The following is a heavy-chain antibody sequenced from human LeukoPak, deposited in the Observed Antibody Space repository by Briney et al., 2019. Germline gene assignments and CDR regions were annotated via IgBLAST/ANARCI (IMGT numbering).Heavy chain of an antibody. CDR1: GYTFTGYY. V-gene: IGHV1-2*02. Sequence: ASVKVSRKASGYTFTGYYVHWVRQAPGQGLEWMGWINPNSAGTNYAQKFQGRVTMTRDTSISTAYMELSRLRSDDTAVYYCATVPERRFLEWLPLVYWGQGTLVTVSS. D-gene: IGHD3-3*01. CDR3: ATVPERRFLEWLPLVY. CDR2: INPNSAGT. J-gene: IGHJ4*02.